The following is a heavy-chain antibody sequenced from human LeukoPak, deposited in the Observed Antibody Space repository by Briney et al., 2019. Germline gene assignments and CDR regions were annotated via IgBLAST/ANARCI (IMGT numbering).Heavy chain of an antibody. CDR3: ARDKASGPPGFDY. D-gene: IGHD6-13*01. Sequence: PSETLSLTCTVSGGSISSSSYYWGWIRQPPGKGLEWIGRIYTSGSTNYNPSLKSRVTISVDTSKNQFSLKLSSVTAADTAVYYCARDKASGPPGFDYWGQGTLVTVSS. CDR2: IYTSGST. V-gene: IGHV4-61*02. J-gene: IGHJ4*02. CDR1: GGSISSSSYY.